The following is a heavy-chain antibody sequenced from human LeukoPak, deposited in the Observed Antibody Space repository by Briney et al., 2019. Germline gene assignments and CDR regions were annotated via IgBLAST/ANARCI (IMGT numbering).Heavy chain of an antibody. CDR1: GGSISSYY. CDR2: IYYSGST. J-gene: IGHJ6*03. D-gene: IGHD5-18*01. CDR3: ARTTEGGYTYNYFYYYYMDV. V-gene: IGHV4-59*01. Sequence: PSETLSLTCTVSGGSISSYYWSWIRQPPGKGLEWIGYIYYSGSTNYNPSLKSRISISVDTSKNQFSLKLSSVTAADTAVYYCARTTEGGYTYNYFYYYYMDVRGKGTTVTISS.